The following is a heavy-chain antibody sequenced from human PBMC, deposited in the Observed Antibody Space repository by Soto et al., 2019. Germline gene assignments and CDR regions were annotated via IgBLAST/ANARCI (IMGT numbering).Heavy chain of an antibody. CDR2: IYYSGST. Sequence: SETLSLTCTVSGGSISSGDYYWSWIRQPPGKGLEWIGYIYYSGSTYYNPSLKSRVTISVDTSKNQFSLKLSSVTAADTAVYYCASGRYYKRFLDLFDAWSQGTVVTVSS. V-gene: IGHV4-30-4*01. D-gene: IGHD3-10*01. CDR3: ASGRYYKRFLDLFDA. J-gene: IGHJ5*02. CDR1: GGSISSGDYY.